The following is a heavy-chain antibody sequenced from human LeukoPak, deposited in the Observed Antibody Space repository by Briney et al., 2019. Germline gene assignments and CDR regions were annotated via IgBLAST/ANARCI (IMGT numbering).Heavy chain of an antibody. V-gene: IGHV1-2*02. D-gene: IGHD4-17*01. Sequence: ASVKVSCKASGYTFTGYYMHWVRQAPGQGLEWMGWINPNSGGTNYAQKFQGRVTMTRDTSISTAYMELSRLRSDDTAVYYCARVDYGDYLSLDYWGQGTLVTVSS. CDR1: GYTFTGYY. J-gene: IGHJ4*02. CDR2: INPNSGGT. CDR3: ARVDYGDYLSLDY.